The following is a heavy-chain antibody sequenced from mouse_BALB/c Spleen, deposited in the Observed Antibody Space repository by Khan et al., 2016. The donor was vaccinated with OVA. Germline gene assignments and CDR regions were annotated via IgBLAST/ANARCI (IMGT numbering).Heavy chain of an antibody. CDR2: INPHIGET. D-gene: IGHD1-1*01. CDR3: TRIYRSDFDY. Sequence: VQLKQSGPELVRPGASVKISCKASGYSFTGYFMNWVMQRHGKSLEWIGRINPHIGETFYNQRLQDKATLTVDESSRTAHMEIRSLASEDSAVYYCTRIYRSDFDYWGQGTTLTVSS. CDR1: GYSFTGYF. V-gene: IGHV1-20*02. J-gene: IGHJ2*01.